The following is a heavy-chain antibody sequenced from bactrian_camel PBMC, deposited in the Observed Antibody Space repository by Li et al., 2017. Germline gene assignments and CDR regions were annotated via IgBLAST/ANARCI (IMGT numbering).Heavy chain of an antibody. CDR3: AGGSRYNQCPDTFHQGWVTS. J-gene: IGHJ4*01. D-gene: IGHD2*01. CDR1: GDTISRYC. V-gene: IGHV3S9*01. CDR2: IENDGST. Sequence: HVQLVESGGGSVQVGGSLGLSCVASGDTISRYCMGWFRQIPDKAREGVAGIENDGSTSYADFVKGRFTISQDSAKNTVYLTMNSLKPEDTAMYYCAGGSRYNQCPDTFHQGWVTSWGQG.